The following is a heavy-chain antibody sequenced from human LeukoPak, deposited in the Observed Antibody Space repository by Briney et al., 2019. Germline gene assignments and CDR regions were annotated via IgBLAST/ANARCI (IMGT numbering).Heavy chain of an antibody. CDR2: IYYSGST. J-gene: IGHJ4*02. V-gene: IGHV4-59*01. Sequence: SETLSFTCTVSGGSISSYYWSWIRQPPGKGLEWIGYIYYSGSTNYNPSLKSRVTISVDTSKNQFSLKLSSVTAADTAVYYCARVGDSSGYYLVADYWGQGTLVTVSS. D-gene: IGHD3-22*01. CDR1: GGSISSYY. CDR3: ARVGDSSGYYLVADY.